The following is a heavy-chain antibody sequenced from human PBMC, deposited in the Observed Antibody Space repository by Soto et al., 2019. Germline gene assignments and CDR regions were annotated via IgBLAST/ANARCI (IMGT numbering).Heavy chain of an antibody. V-gene: IGHV3-23*01. CDR1: GLTFSNYA. Sequence: EVRLLESGGGLVKPGGSLRLSCATSGLTFSNYAMSWFRQAPGGGLEWGSSMSGGSSTTYHADSVRGRFTISRERSKNTLYLQMSSLRAEDTALYYCAKNQERELPRVIDFWGQGTLVTVSS. D-gene: IGHD1-7*01. J-gene: IGHJ4*02. CDR3: AKNQERELPRVIDF. CDR2: MSGGSSTT.